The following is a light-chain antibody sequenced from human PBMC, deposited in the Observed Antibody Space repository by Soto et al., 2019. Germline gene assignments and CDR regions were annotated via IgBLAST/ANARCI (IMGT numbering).Light chain of an antibody. CDR3: QQYNNWPPT. J-gene: IGKJ5*01. V-gene: IGKV3-15*01. CDR1: QSVTSN. CDR2: GAS. Sequence: EIVMTQSPDTLSVSPGERVTLSCRASQSVTSNLAWYQQKPGQAPRLLIYGASTRATGIPARFSGSGSGTEFTLTISSLQSEDFAVYYCQQYNNWPPTFGQGTRLEIK.